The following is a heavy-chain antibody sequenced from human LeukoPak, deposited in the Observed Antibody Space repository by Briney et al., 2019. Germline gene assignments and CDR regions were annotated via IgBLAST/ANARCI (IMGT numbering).Heavy chain of an antibody. CDR2: INHSGST. CDR3: AQLHPPLYGSGSYLGY. D-gene: IGHD3-10*01. V-gene: IGHV4-39*07. CDR1: GGSISSGGYY. J-gene: IGHJ4*02. Sequence: PSETLSLTCTVSGGSISSGGYYWSWIRQPPGKGLEWIGEINHSGSTNYNPSLKSRVTISVDTSKNQFSLKLSSVTAADTAVYYCAQLHPPLYGSGSYLGYWGQGTLVTVSS.